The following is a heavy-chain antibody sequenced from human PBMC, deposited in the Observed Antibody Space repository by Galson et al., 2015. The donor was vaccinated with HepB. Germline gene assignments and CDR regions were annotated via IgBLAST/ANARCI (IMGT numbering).Heavy chain of an antibody. CDR2: ISWNSGSI. CDR3: ASHKDIVVVVADPEYFQH. CDR1: GFTFDDYA. D-gene: IGHD2-15*01. J-gene: IGHJ1*01. Sequence: SLRLSCAASGFTFDDYAMHWVRQAPGKGLEWVSGISWNSGSIGYADSVKGRFTISRDNAKNSLYLQMNSLRAEDTALYYCASHKDIVVVVADPEYFQHWGQGTLVTVSS. V-gene: IGHV3-9*01.